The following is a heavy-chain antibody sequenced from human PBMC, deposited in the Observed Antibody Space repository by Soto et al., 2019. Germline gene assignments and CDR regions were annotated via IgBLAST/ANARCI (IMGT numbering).Heavy chain of an antibody. CDR1: GFTFSSYA. CDR2: ISYDGSNK. CDR3: ARSTVRGVIGGWFDP. J-gene: IGHJ5*02. D-gene: IGHD3-10*01. Sequence: PGGSLRLSCAASGFTFSSYAMHWVRQAPGKGLEWVAVISYDGSNKYYADSVKGRFTVSRDNSKNTLYLQMNSLRAEDTAVYYCARSTVRGVIGGWFDPWGQGTLVTVSS. V-gene: IGHV3-30-3*01.